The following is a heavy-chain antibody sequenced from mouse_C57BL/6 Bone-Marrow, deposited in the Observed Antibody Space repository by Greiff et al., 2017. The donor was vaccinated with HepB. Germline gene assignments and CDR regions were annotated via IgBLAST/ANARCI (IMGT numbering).Heavy chain of an antibody. V-gene: IGHV1-85*01. D-gene: IGHD1-1*01. Sequence: VQLQESGPELVKPGASVKLSCKASGYTFTSYDINWVKQRPGQGLEWIGWIYPRDGSTKYNEKFKGKATLTVDTSSSTAYMELHSLTSEDSAVYFCARKGFTTVVATDWYFDVWGTGTTVTVSS. CDR2: IYPRDGST. CDR3: ARKGFTTVVATDWYFDV. CDR1: GYTFTSYD. J-gene: IGHJ1*03.